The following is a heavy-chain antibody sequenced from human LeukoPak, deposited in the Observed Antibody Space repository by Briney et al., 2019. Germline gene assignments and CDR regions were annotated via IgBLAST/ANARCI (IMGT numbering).Heavy chain of an antibody. CDR3: ARDYGDYLFDY. Sequence: SETLSLTCTVSGGSISSYYWSWIRQPPGKGLEWIGYIYYSGSTNYNPSLKSRVTISVDTSKNQFSLKLSSVTAADTAVYYCARDYGDYLFDYWGQGTLVTVSS. V-gene: IGHV4-59*01. CDR2: IYYSGST. J-gene: IGHJ4*02. CDR1: GGSISSYY. D-gene: IGHD4-17*01.